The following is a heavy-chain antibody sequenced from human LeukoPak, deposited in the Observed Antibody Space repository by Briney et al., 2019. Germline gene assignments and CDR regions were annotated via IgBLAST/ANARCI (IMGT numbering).Heavy chain of an antibody. J-gene: IGHJ4*02. CDR3: ARLGQFCGGDCYPPSFDY. V-gene: IGHV4-34*12. Sequence: PSETLSLTCAVYGGSFSGYYWSWIRRPPGTGLEWIGSIFYSGRTYYDPSLKSRVTISVDTSKNQISLKLRSVTAADTAMYYCARLGQFCGGDCYPPSFDYWGQGTLVTVSS. CDR2: IFYSGRT. D-gene: IGHD2-21*02. CDR1: GGSFSGYY.